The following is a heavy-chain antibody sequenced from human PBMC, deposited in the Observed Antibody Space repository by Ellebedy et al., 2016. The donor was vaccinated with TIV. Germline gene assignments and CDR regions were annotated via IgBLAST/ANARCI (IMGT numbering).Heavy chain of an antibody. V-gene: IGHV3-33*06. Sequence: PGGSLRLSCTVSGLSFSSYGMHWVRQSPGKGLEWVAVIWYDGSKKYYADSVQGRFTISRDNSENTLYLQMNSLRAEDTAVYYCAKDPSDGSYYRFDTWGQGARVTVSS. CDR2: IWYDGSKK. CDR3: AKDPSDGSYYRFDT. D-gene: IGHD3-10*01. J-gene: IGHJ4*02. CDR1: GLSFSSYG.